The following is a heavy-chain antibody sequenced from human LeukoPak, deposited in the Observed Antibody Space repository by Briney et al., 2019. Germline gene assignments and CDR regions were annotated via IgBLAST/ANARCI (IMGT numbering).Heavy chain of an antibody. J-gene: IGHJ3*02. V-gene: IGHV4-59*08. CDR2: IYYSGST. Sequence: PSETLSLTCTVSGGSISSYYWSWIRQPPGKGLEWIGYIYYSGSTNYNPSLKSRVTISVDTSKNQFSLKLSSVTAADTAVYYCARLPRNYGGNSGGTFDIWGQGTMVTVSS. CDR3: ARLPRNYGGNSGGTFDI. D-gene: IGHD4-23*01. CDR1: GGSISSYY.